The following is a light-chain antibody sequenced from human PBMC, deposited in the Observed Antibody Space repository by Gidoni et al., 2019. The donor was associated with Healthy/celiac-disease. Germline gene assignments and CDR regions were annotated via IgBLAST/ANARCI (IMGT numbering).Light chain of an antibody. J-gene: IGKJ1*01. CDR1: QSISGW. V-gene: IGKV1-5*03. CDR2: KAS. CDR3: QQYNSYWT. Sequence: DIQMTQSPSTLSASVGDRVTTTCRASQSISGWLAWYQQKPGKAPKLLIYKASSLESGVPTRFSGSGSGTEFTLTISSLQPDDFATYYCQQYNSYWTFGQGTKVEIK.